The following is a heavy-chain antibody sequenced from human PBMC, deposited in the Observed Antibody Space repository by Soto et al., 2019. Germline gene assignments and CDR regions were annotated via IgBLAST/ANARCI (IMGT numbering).Heavy chain of an antibody. J-gene: IGHJ4*02. CDR1: GFTFSSYA. Sequence: QVQLVESGGGVVQPGRSLRLSCVATGFTFSSYAMNWVGQAPGKGLEWVAVISYDGSSQYYTDSVKGRFTLSRDNSKNTLYVQMNSLKGVDTAVYYCARDYGSALDYWGKGTLVTVSS. CDR2: ISYDGSSQ. CDR3: ARDYGSALDY. D-gene: IGHD3-10*01. V-gene: IGHV3-30-3*01.